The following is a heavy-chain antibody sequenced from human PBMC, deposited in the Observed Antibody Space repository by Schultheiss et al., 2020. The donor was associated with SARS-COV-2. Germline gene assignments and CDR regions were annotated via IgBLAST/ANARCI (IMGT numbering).Heavy chain of an antibody. D-gene: IGHD3-10*01. V-gene: IGHV4-61*02. J-gene: IGHJ4*02. CDR1: GGSISSATYY. CDR3: ARDGYSYGYPPTLIRGVLTY. Sequence: SCAVSGGSISSATYYWSWIRQHPGKGLEWIGRVYASGSFKYNPSLKSRVTMSVDTSKNQFSLKLSSVTAADTAVYYCARDGYSYGYPPTLIRGVLTYWGQGTLVTVSS. CDR2: VYASGSF.